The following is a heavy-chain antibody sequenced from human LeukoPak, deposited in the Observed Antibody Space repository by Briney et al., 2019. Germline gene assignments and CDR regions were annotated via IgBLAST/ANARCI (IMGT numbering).Heavy chain of an antibody. J-gene: IGHJ3*02. V-gene: IGHV3-11*01. D-gene: IGHD3-16*01. CDR2: ISSSGSTI. CDR3: VAARVTHYYDGRDDAFDI. Sequence: GGSLRLSCAASGFTFSDYYMSWIRQAPGKGLEWVSYISSSGSTIYYADSVKGRFTISRDNAKNSLYLQMNSLRAEDTAAYYCVAARVTHYYDGRDDAFDIWGQGTMVTVSS. CDR1: GFTFSDYY.